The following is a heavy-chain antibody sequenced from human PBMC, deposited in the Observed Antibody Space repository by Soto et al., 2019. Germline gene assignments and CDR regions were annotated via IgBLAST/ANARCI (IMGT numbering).Heavy chain of an antibody. CDR1: GYSFSSYW. V-gene: IGHV5-51*01. D-gene: IGHD2-15*01. CDR3: ARHKGYCSSASCHGMDV. J-gene: IGHJ6*02. CDR2: IYPGDSDT. Sequence: GESLKISCKGAGYSFSSYWIVWVRQMPGKGLEWMGTIYPGDSDTRYSPSFQGQVTISADKSISTAFLQWDSLKASDTAMYFCARHKGYCSSASCHGMDVWGQGATVTVSS.